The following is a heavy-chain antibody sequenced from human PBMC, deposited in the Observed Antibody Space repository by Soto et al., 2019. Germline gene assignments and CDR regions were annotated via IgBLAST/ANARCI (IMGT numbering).Heavy chain of an antibody. CDR3: ARARSGTPDY. J-gene: IGHJ4*02. D-gene: IGHD1-1*01. Sequence: QVQLVQAGAEVKKPGASVKVSCKASGYTFTSYDINWVRQATGQGLEWMGWMKPNSGNTGYAQKLQGRVTMTRNTSISTAYMEMSSLRSEDTAGYYCARARSGTPDYWGQGTLVTVSS. V-gene: IGHV1-8*01. CDR1: GYTFTSYD. CDR2: MKPNSGNT.